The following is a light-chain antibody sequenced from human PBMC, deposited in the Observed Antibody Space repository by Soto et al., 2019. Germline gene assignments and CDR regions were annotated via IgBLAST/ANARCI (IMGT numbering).Light chain of an antibody. CDR3: QQYGTSPYT. CDR2: GAS. J-gene: IGKJ2*01. Sequence: EIVLTQSPGTLSLSPGERATLSCRASQSVSSSYLACYQQKSGQAPRLLIYGASSRATGIPDRFSGSGSGTDFTLTISRLEPEDFAVYLCQQYGTSPYTFGQGTKLEIK. CDR1: QSVSSSY. V-gene: IGKV3-20*01.